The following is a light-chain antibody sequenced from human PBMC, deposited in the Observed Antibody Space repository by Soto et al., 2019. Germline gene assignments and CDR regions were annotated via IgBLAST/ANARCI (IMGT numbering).Light chain of an antibody. V-gene: IGLV2-14*03. CDR3: SSYTSTNTPYV. J-gene: IGLJ1*01. Sequence: QSALTQPRSVSGSPGQSVTISCTGTSSDIGGYNHVSWYQQHPGKAPNLIIYEVTTRPSGISSRFSGSKSGNTASLTISGLQADDEAYYYCSSYTSTNTPYVFGTGTKVTVL. CDR1: SSDIGGYNH. CDR2: EVT.